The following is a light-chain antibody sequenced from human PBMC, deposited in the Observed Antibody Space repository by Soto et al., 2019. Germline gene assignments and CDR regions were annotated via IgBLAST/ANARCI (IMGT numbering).Light chain of an antibody. CDR3: SSYTSSSTLV. V-gene: IGLV2-14*01. J-gene: IGLJ1*01. Sequence: QSALTQPASVSGSPGQSITISCTGTSSDVGGYNYGSWYQQHPGKAPKLMIYEVSNRPSGVSNRFSGSKSGNTASLTISGLQGEDEADYDCSSYTSSSTLVFGTGTKLTVL. CDR2: EVS. CDR1: SSDVGGYNY.